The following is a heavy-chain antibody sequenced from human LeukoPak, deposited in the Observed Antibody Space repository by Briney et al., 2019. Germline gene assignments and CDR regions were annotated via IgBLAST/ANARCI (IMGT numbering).Heavy chain of an antibody. D-gene: IGHD2-2*01. CDR3: ARGGDCSSTSCYWFDP. J-gene: IGHJ5*02. CDR2: INPNSGGT. V-gene: IGHV1-2*02. Sequence: ASVKVSCKASGYTFTGYYMHWVRQAPGQGLEWMGWINPNSGGTNYAQKFQGRVTMTRDTSISTAYMELSRLRSDDTAVYYCARGGDCSSTSCYWFDPWGQGTLVTVSS. CDR1: GYTFTGYY.